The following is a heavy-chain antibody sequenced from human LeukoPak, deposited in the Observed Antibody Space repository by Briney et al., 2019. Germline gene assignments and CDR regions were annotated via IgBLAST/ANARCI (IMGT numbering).Heavy chain of an antibody. CDR3: ARGFMYYDSSGYRRTILPHWWYFDY. CDR1: GGSISSSGYY. V-gene: IGHV4-39*07. Sequence: KSSETLSLTCTVSGGSISSSGYYWSWIRQPPGKGLEWIGEINHSGSTNYNPSLKSRVTISVDTSKNQFSLKLSSVTAADTAVYYCARGFMYYDSSGYRRTILPHWWYFDYWGQGTLVTVSS. J-gene: IGHJ4*02. CDR2: INHSGST. D-gene: IGHD3-22*01.